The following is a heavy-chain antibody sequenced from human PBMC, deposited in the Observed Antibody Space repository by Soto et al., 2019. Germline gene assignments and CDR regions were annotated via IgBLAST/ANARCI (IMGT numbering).Heavy chain of an antibody. D-gene: IGHD6-13*01. J-gene: IGHJ4*02. CDR2: IYYSGST. CDR1: GGSISSGGYY. V-gene: IGHV4-31*03. Sequence: SETLSLTCTVSGGSISSGGYYWSWIRQHPGKGLEWIGYIYYSGSTYYNPSLKSRVNISVDMSNNQFSLSLSSVTAADTAVYYCARDYSTRYSGNWYGFDYWGQGTLVTVSS. CDR3: ARDYSTRYSGNWYGFDY.